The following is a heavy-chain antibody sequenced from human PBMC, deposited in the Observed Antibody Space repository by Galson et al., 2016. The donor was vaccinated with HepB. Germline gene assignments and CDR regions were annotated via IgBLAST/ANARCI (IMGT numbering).Heavy chain of an antibody. CDR1: RFTFSNYA. J-gene: IGHJ5*01. Sequence: SLRLSCAASRFTFSNYAMYWVRQAPGKGLDWVAFISHDGDKKYYEESVRGRFTVSRDNSKNTLYLQMNSPAPEDTAVYFRARVPVQYCRALSCSTVWLDSWGQGTLVTVSS. CDR2: ISHDGDKK. CDR3: ARVPVQYCRALSCSTVWLDS. D-gene: IGHD2-2*02. V-gene: IGHV3-30-3*01.